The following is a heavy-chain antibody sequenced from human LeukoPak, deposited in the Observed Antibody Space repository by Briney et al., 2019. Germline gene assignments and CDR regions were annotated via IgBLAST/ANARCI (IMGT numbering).Heavy chain of an antibody. V-gene: IGHV4-30-2*01. CDR1: GGSISSGGYY. J-gene: IGHJ5*02. Sequence: SETLSLTCTVSGGSISSGGYYGSWIRQPPGKGLEWIGYIYHSGSTYYNPSLKSRVTISVDRSKNQFSLKLSSVTAADTAVYYCARGGGSYYRDENWFDPWGQGTLVTVSS. CDR2: IYHSGST. D-gene: IGHD1-26*01. CDR3: ARGGGSYYRDENWFDP.